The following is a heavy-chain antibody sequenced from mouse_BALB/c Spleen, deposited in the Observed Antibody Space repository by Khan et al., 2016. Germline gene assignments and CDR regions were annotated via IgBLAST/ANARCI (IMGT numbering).Heavy chain of an antibody. Sequence: EVKLLESGGGLVQPGGSLKISCAASGLDFSRYWMSWGRQAPGKGLEWIGGMNPDSSTINYTPSLKDKFLISRDTGKNTLYLQMSKVRSEDTALFYYAKAEYYEYLAYLGQGTLVTVSA. D-gene: IGHD2-4*01. CDR2: MNPDSSTI. J-gene: IGHJ3*01. CDR3: AKAEYYEYLAY. V-gene: IGHV4-1*02. CDR1: GLDFSRYW.